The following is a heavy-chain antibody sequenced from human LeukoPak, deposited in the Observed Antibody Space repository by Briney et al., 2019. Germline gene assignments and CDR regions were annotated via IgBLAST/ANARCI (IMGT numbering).Heavy chain of an antibody. CDR1: GFSFSSYG. J-gene: IGHJ4*02. D-gene: IGHD3-9*01. Sequence: GGSLRLSCAASGFSFSSYGMEWVRQAPGKGLEWVSSISSSSSYIYYADSVKGRFTISRDNAKSSLYLQMNSLRAEDTAVYYCARLGGTYYDILTGYYRLNYFDYWGQGTLVTVSS. CDR3: ARLGGTYYDILTGYYRLNYFDY. CDR2: ISSSSSYI. V-gene: IGHV3-21*01.